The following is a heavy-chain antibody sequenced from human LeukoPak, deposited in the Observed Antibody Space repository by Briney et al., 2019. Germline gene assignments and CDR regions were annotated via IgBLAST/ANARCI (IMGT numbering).Heavy chain of an antibody. J-gene: IGHJ6*03. CDR3: ARGTIVVVPAASVYHYYYMDV. D-gene: IGHD2-2*01. Sequence: SVKVSCKASGDTFSSYAISWVRQAPGQGLEWMGGIIPIFGTANYAQKFQGRVTITTDESTSTAYMELSSLRSEDTAVYYCARGTIVVVPAASVYHYYYMDVWGKGTTVTVSS. V-gene: IGHV1-69*05. CDR2: IIPIFGTA. CDR1: GDTFSSYA.